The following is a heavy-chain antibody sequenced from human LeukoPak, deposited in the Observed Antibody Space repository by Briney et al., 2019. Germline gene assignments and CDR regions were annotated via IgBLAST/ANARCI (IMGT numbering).Heavy chain of an antibody. Sequence: SVKVSCKASGGTFSSYAISCVRQAPGQGLEWMGRIIPILGIANYAQKFQGRVTITADKSTSTAYMELSSLRSEDTAVYYCAFGAYDSSGYYGYWGQGTLVTVSS. CDR1: GGTFSSYA. D-gene: IGHD3-22*01. CDR2: IIPILGIA. CDR3: AFGAYDSSGYYGY. V-gene: IGHV1-69*04. J-gene: IGHJ4*02.